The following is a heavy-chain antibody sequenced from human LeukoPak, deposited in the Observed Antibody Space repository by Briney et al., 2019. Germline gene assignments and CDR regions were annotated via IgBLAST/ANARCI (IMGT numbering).Heavy chain of an antibody. CDR3: AELGITMIGGV. J-gene: IGHJ6*04. CDR1: GFTFSSYG. CDR2: ITATSSST. Sequence: GGSLRLSCAASGFTFSSYGMSWVRQAPGKGLEWVSAITATSSSTHDADSVQGRFTISRDNAKNSLYLQMNGLRAEDTAVYYCAELGITMIGGVWGKGTTVTISS. V-gene: IGHV3-23*01. D-gene: IGHD3-10*02.